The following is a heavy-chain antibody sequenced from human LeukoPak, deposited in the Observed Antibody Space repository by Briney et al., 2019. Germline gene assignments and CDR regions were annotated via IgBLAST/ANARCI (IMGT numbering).Heavy chain of an antibody. CDR3: ARSDTYYGSGSYSNWFDP. J-gene: IGHJ5*02. CDR1: GGSVSSYY. CDR2: IYYSGSA. Sequence: PSETLSLTCTVSGGSVSSYYWSWIRQPPGKGLEWIGYIYYSGSANYNPSLKSRVTISIDTSKNQFSLKLSSVTAADTAVYYCARSDTYYGSGSYSNWFDPWGQGTPVTVSS. V-gene: IGHV4-59*02. D-gene: IGHD3-10*01.